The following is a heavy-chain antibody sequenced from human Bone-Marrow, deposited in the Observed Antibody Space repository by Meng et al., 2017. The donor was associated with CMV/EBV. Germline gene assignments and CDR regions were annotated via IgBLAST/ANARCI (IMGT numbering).Heavy chain of an antibody. CDR3: ARGAPAAILAYYYYYGMDV. CDR1: GYTFTSHD. CDR2: INPNSGGT. V-gene: IGHV1-2*02. Sequence: ASVKVSCKASGYTFTSHDINWVRQATGQGLEWMGWINPNSGGTNYAQKFQGRVTMTRDTSISTAYMELSRLRSDDTAVDYCARGAPAAILAYYYYYGMDVWGQGTTVTVSS. D-gene: IGHD2-2*02. J-gene: IGHJ6*01.